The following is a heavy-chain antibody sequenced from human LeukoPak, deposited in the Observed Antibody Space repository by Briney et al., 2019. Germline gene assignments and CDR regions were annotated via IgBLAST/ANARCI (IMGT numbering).Heavy chain of an antibody. Sequence: PSETLSLTCTVSGGSISSYYWSWIRQPPGEGLEWIGYIYYSGSTNYNPSLKSRVTISVDTSKNQFSLRLSSVTAADTAVYYCARELWFANAPGSWLDPWGQGTLVTVSS. CDR3: ARELWFANAPGSWLDP. CDR1: GGSISSYY. V-gene: IGHV4-59*12. J-gene: IGHJ5*02. D-gene: IGHD3-10*01. CDR2: IYYSGST.